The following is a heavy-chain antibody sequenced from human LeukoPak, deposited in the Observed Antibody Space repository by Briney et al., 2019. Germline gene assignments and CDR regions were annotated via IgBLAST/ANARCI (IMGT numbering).Heavy chain of an antibody. J-gene: IGHJ4*02. CDR1: GYTFTGFY. CDR2: INPNSGGT. Sequence: ASVKVSCKASGYTFTGFYMHWMRQAPGQGLGWMGWINPNSGGTNYAQSFQGRVTMTSGTSINTAYMELSSLRSGDTAVYYCARDRRGLSNIFWGQGTLVTVSS. CDR3: ARDRRGLSNIF. V-gene: IGHV1-2*02. D-gene: IGHD5-12*01.